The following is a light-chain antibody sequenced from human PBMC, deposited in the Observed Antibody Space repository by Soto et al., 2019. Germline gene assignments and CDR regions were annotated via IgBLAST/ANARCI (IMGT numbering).Light chain of an antibody. CDR2: AAS. V-gene: IGKV3-15*01. J-gene: IGKJ4*01. CDR3: QQYNNWLT. Sequence: EIVMTQSPATLSVSPGERATLSCRASQSVSSNLAWYQQKPGQAPRLLIYAASTRATGIPARFSGSGSGTEFTLTISRLQSEDFAVYYCQQYNNWLTFGGGTKVEIK. CDR1: QSVSSN.